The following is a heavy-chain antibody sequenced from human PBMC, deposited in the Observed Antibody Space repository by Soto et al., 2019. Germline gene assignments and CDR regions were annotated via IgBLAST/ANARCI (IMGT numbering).Heavy chain of an antibody. CDR2: IIPIFGTA. Sequence: GASVKVSCKASGGTFSSYAISWVRQAPGQGLEWMGGIIPIFGTANYAQKFQGRVTITADESTSTAYMELSSLRSEDTAVYYCARGLERLVPAAQPRYWGQGTLVTVSS. D-gene: IGHD2-2*01. CDR3: ARGLERLVPAAQPRY. CDR1: GGTFSSYA. J-gene: IGHJ4*02. V-gene: IGHV1-69*13.